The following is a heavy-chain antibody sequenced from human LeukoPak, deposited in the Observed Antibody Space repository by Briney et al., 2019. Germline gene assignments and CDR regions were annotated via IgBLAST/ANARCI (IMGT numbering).Heavy chain of an antibody. CDR3: ARDLMT. J-gene: IGHJ4*02. CDR2: ITYSGSI. V-gene: IGHV4-34*01. CDR1: GGSFSGKY. Sequence: SETLSLTCAVSGGSFSGKYWTWIRHPPGKGLEWIGEITYSGSIYYNPSLKSRVTISVDTSKNQFSLKLNSVTAADTAVYYCARDLMTWGQGTLVTVSS.